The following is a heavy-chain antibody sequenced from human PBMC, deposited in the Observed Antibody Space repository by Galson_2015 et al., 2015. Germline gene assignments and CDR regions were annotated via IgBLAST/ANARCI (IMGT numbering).Heavy chain of an antibody. J-gene: IGHJ4*02. Sequence: GTLSLTCTVSCGSISSGSFYWGWVRPPPGGGLGWVGSIYYSGNTYYNPSLKSRITISVDTSKSQFSLRLTSVTAADTSVYYCARGAGWWDFWGQGSLVIVSS. CDR1: CGSISSGSFY. CDR2: IYYSGNT. V-gene: IGHV4-39*07. CDR3: ARGAGWWDF. D-gene: IGHD6-19*01.